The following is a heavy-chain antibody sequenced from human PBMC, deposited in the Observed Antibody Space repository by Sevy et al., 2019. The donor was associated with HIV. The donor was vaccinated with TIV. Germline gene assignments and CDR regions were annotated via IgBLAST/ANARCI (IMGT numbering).Heavy chain of an antibody. D-gene: IGHD3-22*01. J-gene: IGHJ6*02. V-gene: IGHV1-69*13. CDR3: ARGGSITMIVVVTPWYYYGIDV. Sequence: ASVKVFCKASGGTFSSYAISWVRQAPGQGLEWMGGIIPIFGTANYAQKFQGRVTITADESTSTAYMELSSLRSEDTAVYYCARGGSITMIVVVTPWYYYGIDVRGQGTTVTVSS. CDR1: GGTFSSYA. CDR2: IIPIFGTA.